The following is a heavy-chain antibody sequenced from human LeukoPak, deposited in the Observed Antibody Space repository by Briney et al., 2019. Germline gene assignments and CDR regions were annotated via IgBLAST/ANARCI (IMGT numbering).Heavy chain of an antibody. CDR1: GFTFSSYA. D-gene: IGHD3-22*01. CDR3: AKYTKDLYYDSSGSFDY. V-gene: IGHV3-23*01. CDR2: ISGSGGSA. Sequence: PGGSLRLSCAASGFTFSSYAMTWVRQAPGKGLEWVSVISGSGGSAHYADSAKGRFTISRDNSKKTLYLQMNSLRAEDTAVYYCAKYTKDLYYDSSGSFDYWGQGTLVTVSS. J-gene: IGHJ4*02.